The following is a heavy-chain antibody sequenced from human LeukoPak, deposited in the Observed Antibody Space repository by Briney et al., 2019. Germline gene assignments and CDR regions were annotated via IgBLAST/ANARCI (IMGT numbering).Heavy chain of an antibody. Sequence: PSETLSLTCTVSGGSITNNYWSWLQQPPGKGLEWIGFIYYTGTTNYNPSLKSRVSISADTSKNQFSLKLSSVTAADTAVYYCARDPGITIFGVAQGAFDIWGQGTMVTVSS. D-gene: IGHD3-3*01. CDR1: GGSITNNY. CDR3: ARDPGITIFGVAQGAFDI. V-gene: IGHV4-59*01. CDR2: IYYTGTT. J-gene: IGHJ3*02.